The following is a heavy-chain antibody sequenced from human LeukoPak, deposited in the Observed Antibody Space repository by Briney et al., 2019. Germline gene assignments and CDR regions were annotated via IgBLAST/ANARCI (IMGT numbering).Heavy chain of an antibody. CDR2: IYNSGST. V-gene: IGHV4-59*01. CDR1: GGSINNYY. CDR3: ATLVGYCSAISCNDF. J-gene: IGHJ4*02. Sequence: SETLSLTCNVSGGSINNYYWSWIRQPPGKGLEWIAYIYNSGSTSYNPSLKSRVTISVDTSKNQFSLRLNSVTAADTAVYYCATLVGYCSAISCNDFWGQGTLVTVSS. D-gene: IGHD2-15*01.